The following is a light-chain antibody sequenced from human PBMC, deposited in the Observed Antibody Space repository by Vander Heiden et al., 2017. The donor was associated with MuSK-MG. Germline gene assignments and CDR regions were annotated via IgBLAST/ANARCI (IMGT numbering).Light chain of an antibody. CDR2: KAS. V-gene: IGKV1-5*03. J-gene: IGKJ5*01. CDR3: QQYISIT. Sequence: DIQMTQSPSTLSASVGDRVTITCRASQSISSWLAWYQQKPGKAPKLLIYKASSLESGVQSRFSGSGSGTEFTLTSSSLQTDDFATYYCQQYISITFGQGTRLEIK. CDR1: QSISSW.